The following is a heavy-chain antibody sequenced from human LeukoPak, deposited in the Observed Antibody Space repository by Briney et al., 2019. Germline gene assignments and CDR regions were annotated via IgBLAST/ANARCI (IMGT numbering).Heavy chain of an antibody. V-gene: IGHV1-18*01. CDR2: ISAYNGNT. D-gene: IGHD1-26*01. CDR3: PSSPRGIVGAPQLDFDY. Sequence: GASVKVSCKASGYTFTSYGISWVRQAPGQGLEWMGWISAYNGNTNYAQKLQGRVTMTTDTSTSTAYMELRSLRSDDTAVYYCPSSPRGIVGAPQLDFDYWGQGTLVTVSS. CDR1: GYTFTSYG. J-gene: IGHJ4*02.